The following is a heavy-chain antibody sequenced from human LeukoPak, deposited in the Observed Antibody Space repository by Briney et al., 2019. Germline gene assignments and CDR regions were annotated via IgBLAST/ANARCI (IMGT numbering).Heavy chain of an antibody. CDR2: INPNSGGT. V-gene: IGHV1-2*02. D-gene: IGHD5-12*01. J-gene: IGHJ5*02. Sequence: ASVKVSCKASGYTFTGYYTHWVRQAPGQGLEWMGWINPNSGGTNYAQKFQGRVTMTRDTSISTAYMELSRLRSDDTAVYYCARGLGIVATISWFDPWGQGTLVTVSS. CDR1: GYTFTGYY. CDR3: ARGLGIVATISWFDP.